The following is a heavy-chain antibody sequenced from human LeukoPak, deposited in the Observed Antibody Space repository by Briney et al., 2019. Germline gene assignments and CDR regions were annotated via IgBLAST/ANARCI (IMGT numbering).Heavy chain of an antibody. CDR1: GFTFSSYS. CDR2: ISSSSSSYI. J-gene: IGHJ4*02. D-gene: IGHD1-26*01. Sequence: PGGSLRLSCAASGFTFSSYSMNWVRQAPGKGLEWVSSISSSSSSYIYYADSVKGRFTISRDNAKNSLYLQMNSLRAEDTAVYYCARDSGVWWEPFDYWGQGTLVTVSS. V-gene: IGHV3-21*01. CDR3: ARDSGVWWEPFDY.